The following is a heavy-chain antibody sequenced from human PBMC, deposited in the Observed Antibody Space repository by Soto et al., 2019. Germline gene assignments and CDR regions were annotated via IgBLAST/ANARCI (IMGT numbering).Heavy chain of an antibody. CDR2: INHSGST. CDR1: GGSFSGYY. Sequence: QVQLQQWGAGLLKPSETLSLTCAVYGGSFSGYYWSWIRQPPGKGLEWIGEINHSGSTNYIPSLTSRVTISVDTSKTQFSLKLSSVTAADTAGYYCARGEGYCSSFFINRSKQDVWGKGTTVTVSS. V-gene: IGHV4-34*01. CDR3: ARGEGYCSSFFINRSKQDV. D-gene: IGHD6-6*01. J-gene: IGHJ6*04.